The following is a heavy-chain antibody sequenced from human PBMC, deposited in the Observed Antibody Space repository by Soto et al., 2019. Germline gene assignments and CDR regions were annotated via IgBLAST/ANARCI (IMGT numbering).Heavy chain of an antibody. V-gene: IGHV1-69*01. J-gene: IGHJ5*02. Sequence: QVQLVQSGAEVKKPGSSVKVSCKASGGTFSSYAISWVRQAPGQGLEWMGGIIPIFGTANYAQKFQGRVTITADESTSTAYMELSSLRSEDSAVYYCARAYHSGYDYASGWFDPWGQGTLVTVSS. CDR3: ARAYHSGYDYASGWFDP. D-gene: IGHD5-12*01. CDR1: GGTFSSYA. CDR2: IIPIFGTA.